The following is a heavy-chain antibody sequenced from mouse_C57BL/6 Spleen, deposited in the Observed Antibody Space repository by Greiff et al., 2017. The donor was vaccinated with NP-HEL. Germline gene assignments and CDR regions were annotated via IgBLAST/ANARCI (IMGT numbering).Heavy chain of an antibody. D-gene: IGHD2-1*01. CDR2: ISSGSSTN. CDR1: GFTFSDYG. V-gene: IGHV5-17*01. J-gene: IGHJ4*01. Sequence: EVQLVESGGGLVKPGGSLKLSCAASGFTFSDYGMHWVRQAPEKGLEWVAYISSGSSTNYYADTVKGRFTISRDNTKNTLFLQMTSLRSEDTAMYYCARPIYYGNYFYYAMDYWGQGTSVTVSS. CDR3: ARPIYYGNYFYYAMDY.